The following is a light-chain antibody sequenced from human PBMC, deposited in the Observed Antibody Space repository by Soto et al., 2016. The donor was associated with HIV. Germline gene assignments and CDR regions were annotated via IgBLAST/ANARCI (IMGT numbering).Light chain of an antibody. CDR3: QVWDNNSDHWV. Sequence: SYELTQPPSVSVAPGKTATITCGGNNIGSKSVNWYQQKPGQAPLLVVYDDSDRPSGIPERFSGFNSGKTATLTISRVEAGDEADYYCQVWDNNSDHWVFGGGTKLTAL. J-gene: IGLJ3*02. CDR1: NIGSKS. CDR2: DDS. V-gene: IGLV3-21*03.